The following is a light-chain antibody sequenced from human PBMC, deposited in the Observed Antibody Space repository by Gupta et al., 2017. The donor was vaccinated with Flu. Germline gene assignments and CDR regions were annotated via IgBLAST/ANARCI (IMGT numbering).Light chain of an antibody. CDR1: SSNIGSNT. J-gene: IGLJ1*01. V-gene: IGLV1-44*01. Sequence: SVRPPQPSASGTPGQRVTISCSGSSSNIGSNTVNWYQQLPGKAPKLLSYSNNQRPSGVPERFSGSKSGTSASLAISGLQSEEEADYYCAEWDDSLNGYVFGSGTKVTVL. CDR2: SNN. CDR3: AEWDDSLNGYV.